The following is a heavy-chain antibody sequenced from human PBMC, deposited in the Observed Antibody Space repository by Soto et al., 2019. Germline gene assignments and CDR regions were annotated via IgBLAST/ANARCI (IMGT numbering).Heavy chain of an antibody. CDR1: GLTYSSHV. V-gene: IGHV1-46*01. CDR2: INPTGGST. CDR3: GRQRGAVAGYGDYYFDY. J-gene: IGHJ4*02. Sequence: ASVKVSCKASGLTYSSHVISWVRQAPGQGLEWMGIINPTGGSTHYAQKFQGRLIMASXTXXSXXXMXLXXLKSEDTAVYYCGRQRGAVAGYGDYYFDYWGQGTLVTV. D-gene: IGHD6-19*01.